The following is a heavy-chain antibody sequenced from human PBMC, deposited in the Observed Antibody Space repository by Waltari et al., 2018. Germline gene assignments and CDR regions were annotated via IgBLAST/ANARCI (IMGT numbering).Heavy chain of an antibody. Sequence: QVQLQESGPGLVKPSETLSLTCTVSGYSISSGYYWGWIRQPPGKGLEWIGSIYHSGSTDYNPSLKSRVTISVDTSKNQFSLKLSSVTAADTAVYYCARGGYSGSHWGWFDPWGQGTLVTVSS. CDR3: ARGGYSGSHWGWFDP. CDR2: IYHSGST. CDR1: GYSISSGYY. V-gene: IGHV4-38-2*02. J-gene: IGHJ5*02. D-gene: IGHD1-26*01.